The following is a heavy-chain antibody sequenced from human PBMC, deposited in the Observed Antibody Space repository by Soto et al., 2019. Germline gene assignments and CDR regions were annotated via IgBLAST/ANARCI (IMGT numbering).Heavy chain of an antibody. CDR3: ASTSSILRFFDP. CDR1: GYTFTSYY. V-gene: IGHV1-46*01. J-gene: IGHJ5*02. Sequence: ASVKVSCKASGYTFTSYYMHWVRQAPGQGLEWMGIINPSGGSTSYAQKFQGRVTMTRDTSTSTVYMELSSLRSEDTAVYYCASTSSILRFFDPWGQGTLVTVSS. D-gene: IGHD3-3*01. CDR2: INPSGGST.